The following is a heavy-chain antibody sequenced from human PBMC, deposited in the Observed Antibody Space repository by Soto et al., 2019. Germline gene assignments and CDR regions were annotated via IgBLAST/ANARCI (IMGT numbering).Heavy chain of an antibody. Sequence: EVQLLESGGGLVQPGGSLRLSCAASGFTFSSYAMSWVRQAPGKGLEWVSAISGSGGSTYYADSVKGRFTISRDNSKNTLYLQMNSLRAEDTAVYYYATDQLRVRGYSYGSGAFDIWGQGTMVTVSS. CDR1: GFTFSSYA. J-gene: IGHJ3*02. V-gene: IGHV3-23*01. CDR3: ATDQLRVRGYSYGSGAFDI. CDR2: ISGSGGST. D-gene: IGHD5-18*01.